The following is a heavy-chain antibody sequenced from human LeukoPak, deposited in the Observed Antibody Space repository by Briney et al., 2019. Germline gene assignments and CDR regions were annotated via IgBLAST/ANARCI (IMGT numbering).Heavy chain of an antibody. J-gene: IGHJ4*02. CDR1: GFTFSDYY. D-gene: IGHD2-2*01. CDR3: ARDIGVVVPAAPSDY. V-gene: IGHV3-11*01. CDR2: ISSSGSTI. Sequence: GGSLRLSCAASGFTFSDYYMSWIRQAPGEGLEWVSYISSSGSTIYYADSVKGRFTISRDNAKNSLYLQMNSLRAEDTAVYYCARDIGVVVPAAPSDYWGQGTLVTVSS.